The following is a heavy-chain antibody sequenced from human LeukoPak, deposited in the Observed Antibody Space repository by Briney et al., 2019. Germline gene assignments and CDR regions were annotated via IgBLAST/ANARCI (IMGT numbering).Heavy chain of an antibody. J-gene: IGHJ4*02. D-gene: IGHD3-10*01. Sequence: GASVKVSCKASGHTFTGYYMHWVRQAPGQGLEWMGWINPNSGGTNYAQKFQGRVTMTRDTSISTAYMELSRLRSDDTAVYYCATTKAFGELLYPDYWGQGTLVTVSS. V-gene: IGHV1-2*02. CDR1: GHTFTGYY. CDR3: ATTKAFGELLYPDY. CDR2: INPNSGGT.